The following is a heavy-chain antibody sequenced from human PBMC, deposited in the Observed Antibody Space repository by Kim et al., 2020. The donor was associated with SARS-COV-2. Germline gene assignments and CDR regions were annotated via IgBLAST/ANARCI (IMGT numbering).Heavy chain of an antibody. CDR3: ARDFKHVGAALNWFDP. D-gene: IGHD6-13*01. CDR2: INTDNGDT. J-gene: IGHJ5*02. CDR1: GYSFTTHA. Sequence: ASVKVSCKASGYSFTTHAIHWVRQAPGQSLEWMGWINTDNGDTKYSQKFQGRVTISRDTYANTAYMDLSSLRSEDTAVYYCARDFKHVGAALNWFDPWGQGTLVTVSS. V-gene: IGHV1-3*04.